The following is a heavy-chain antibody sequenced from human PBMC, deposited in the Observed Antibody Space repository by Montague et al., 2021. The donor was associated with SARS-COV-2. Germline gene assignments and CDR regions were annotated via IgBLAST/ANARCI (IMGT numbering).Heavy chain of an antibody. D-gene: IGHD3-10*01. CDR2: IYYYGSV. J-gene: IGHJ4*02. CDR1: GDSVSRSY. Sequence: SETLSLTCTVAGDSVSRSYWNWIRQSPGKGLEWIGNIYYYGSVNYNPSLKSRLSISLDTSKNQLSLTLTSVTAADTATYYCARQITMVREPFDSWGQGTLVLVFS. CDR3: ARQITMVREPFDS. V-gene: IGHV4-59*08.